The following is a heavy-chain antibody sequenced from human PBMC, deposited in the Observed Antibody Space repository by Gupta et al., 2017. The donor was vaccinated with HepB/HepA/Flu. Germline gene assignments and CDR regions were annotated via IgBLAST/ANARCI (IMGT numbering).Heavy chain of an antibody. CDR3: ARDSSPDQAGDLYYDALDF. D-gene: IGHD2-2*02. CDR2: VDQDASRK. CDR1: GFTFRDYW. J-gene: IGHJ3*01. Sequence: EVQLVESGGDVAQPGGSLRLSCTTSGFTFRDYWITWVRQAPGKGLEWVANVDQDASRKNFADSVEGRFTISRDNGNNAVYLQLNSLRAEDTAVYYCARDSSPDQAGDLYYDALDFWGQGTTVTVSS. V-gene: IGHV3-7*01.